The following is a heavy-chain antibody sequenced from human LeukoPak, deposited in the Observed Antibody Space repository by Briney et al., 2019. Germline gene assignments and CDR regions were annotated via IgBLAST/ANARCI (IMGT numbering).Heavy chain of an antibody. CDR3: ARADYYETSGPFGY. D-gene: IGHD3-22*01. CDR2: ISYNSNYI. Sequence: GGSLRLSCAGSGFTFSSHGMNWVRQAPGKGLEWVSFISYNSNYIFYADSVKGRFTISRDNAKTSLYLQMNSLRAEDTAVYYCARADYYETSGPFGYWGQGTLVIVSS. J-gene: IGHJ4*02. CDR1: GFTFSSHG. V-gene: IGHV3-21*01.